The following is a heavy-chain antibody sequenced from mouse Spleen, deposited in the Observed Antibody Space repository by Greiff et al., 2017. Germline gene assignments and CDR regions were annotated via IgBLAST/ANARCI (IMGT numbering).Heavy chain of an antibody. CDR3: TRRGEAYGDYYAMDY. D-gene: IGHD2-13*01. Sequence: VQLQQSGAELVRPGASVTLSCKASGYTFTDYEMHWVKQTPVHGLEWIGAIDPETGGTAYNQKFKGKAILTADKSSSTAYMELRSLTSEDSAVYYCTRRGEAYGDYYAMDYWGQGTSVTVSS. CDR1: GYTFTDYE. V-gene: IGHV1-15*01. CDR2: IDPETGGT. J-gene: IGHJ4*01.